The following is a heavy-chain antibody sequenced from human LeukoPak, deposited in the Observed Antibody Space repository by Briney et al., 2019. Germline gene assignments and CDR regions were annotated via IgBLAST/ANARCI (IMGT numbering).Heavy chain of an antibody. CDR3: ARGLGYGSGIVGYGFDP. J-gene: IGHJ5*02. CDR1: GGTFSSYA. CDR2: INPNSGGT. V-gene: IGHV1-2*02. D-gene: IGHD3-10*01. Sequence: ASVKVSCKASGGTFSSYAISWVRQAPGQGLEWMGWINPNSGGTNYAQKFQGRVTMTRDTSISTAYMELSRLRSDDTAVYYCARGLGYGSGIVGYGFDPWGQGTLVTVSS.